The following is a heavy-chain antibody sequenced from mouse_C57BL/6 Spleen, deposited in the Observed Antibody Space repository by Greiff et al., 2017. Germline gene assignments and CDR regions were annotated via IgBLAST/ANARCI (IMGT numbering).Heavy chain of an antibody. V-gene: IGHV1-59*01. CDR2: IDPSDSYT. CDR3: GPDSSGYPFAY. D-gene: IGHD3-2*02. CDR1: GYTFTSYW. J-gene: IGHJ3*01. Sequence: QVQLQQPGAELVRPGTSVKLSCKASGYTFTSYWMHWVKQRPGQGLEWIGVIDPSDSYTNYNQKFKGKATLTVDTSSSTAYMQLSSLTSEDSAVYYCGPDSSGYPFAYWGQGTLVTVSA.